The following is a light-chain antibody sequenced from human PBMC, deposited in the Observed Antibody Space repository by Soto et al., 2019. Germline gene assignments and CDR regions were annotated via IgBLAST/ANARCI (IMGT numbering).Light chain of an antibody. CDR3: QQRSNWPPIT. CDR1: QSVSSY. V-gene: IGKV3-11*01. CDR2: DAS. J-gene: IGKJ5*01. Sequence: EIVLTQSPATPFLSPGERATLSCRASQSVSSYLAWYQQKPGQAPRLLIYDASNRATGIPARFSGSGSGTDFTLTISSLEPEGFAVYYCQQRSNWPPITFGQGTRLEIK.